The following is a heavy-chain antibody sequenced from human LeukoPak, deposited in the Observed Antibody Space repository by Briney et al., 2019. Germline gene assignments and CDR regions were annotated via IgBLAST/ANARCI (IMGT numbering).Heavy chain of an antibody. J-gene: IGHJ3*02. D-gene: IGHD1-26*01. CDR1: GFTFSSYW. CDR3: ARWTSYHAFDI. CDR2: INTDGSST. V-gene: IGHV3-74*01. Sequence: PGGALRLSCAASGFTFSSYWMHWVRQAPGKGLVWASRINTDGSSTSYADSVKGRFTISRDNSKNTVYLQMNSLRAEDTAVYYCARWTSYHAFDIWGQGTMVTVSS.